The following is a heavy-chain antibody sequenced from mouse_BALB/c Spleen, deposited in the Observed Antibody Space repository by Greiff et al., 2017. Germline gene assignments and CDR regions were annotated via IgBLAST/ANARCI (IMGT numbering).Heavy chain of an antibody. CDR2: IYPGSGST. CDR3: ARRYYDYDYYAMDY. Sequence: VKLMESGPELVKPGASVKMSCKASGYTFTDYVISWVKQRTGQGLEWIGEIYPGSGSTYYNEKFKGKATLTADKSSNTAYMQLSSLTSEDSAVYFCARRYYDYDYYAMDYWGQGTSVTVSS. J-gene: IGHJ4*01. D-gene: IGHD2-4*01. V-gene: IGHV1-77*01. CDR1: GYTFTDYV.